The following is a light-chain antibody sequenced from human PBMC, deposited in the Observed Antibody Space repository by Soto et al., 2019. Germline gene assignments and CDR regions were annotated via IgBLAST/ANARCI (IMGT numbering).Light chain of an antibody. CDR2: KIS. V-gene: IGKV2-24*01. Sequence: DIVMTQTPLSSPVTLGQPASISCRSSESLVHSDGDTYLSWLQQRPGQPPRLLIYKISTRFSGVPDIFSGSGAGSDFTLKISRVEAEDVGVYYCMQATQFPITFGQGTRLEIK. CDR1: ESLVHSDGDTY. CDR3: MQATQFPIT. J-gene: IGKJ5*01.